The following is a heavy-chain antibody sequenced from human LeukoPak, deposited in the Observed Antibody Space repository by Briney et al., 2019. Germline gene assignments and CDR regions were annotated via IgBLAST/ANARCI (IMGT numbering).Heavy chain of an antibody. J-gene: IGHJ4*02. Sequence: PGGSLRLSCAASGFSFSNTWMNWVRQAPGKGLEWVSAISGSGGSTYYADSVKGRFTISRDNSKNTLYLQMNSLRAEDTAVYYCAKDFRGAVAAYWGQGTLVTVSS. D-gene: IGHD6-19*01. CDR3: AKDFRGAVAAY. V-gene: IGHV3-23*01. CDR1: GFSFSNTW. CDR2: ISGSGGST.